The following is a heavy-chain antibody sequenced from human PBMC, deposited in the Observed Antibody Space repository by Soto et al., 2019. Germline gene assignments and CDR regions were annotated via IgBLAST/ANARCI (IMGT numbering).Heavy chain of an antibody. CDR1: GYTFTKYG. CDR3: SRARYCTSPSCYNHYYYAMDI. V-gene: IGHV1-18*04. Sequence: QEQLVQSGGEVKKPGASVRVSCKASGYTFTKYGITWVRQAPGQGLEWMGGIGVYNGTTNYARKLQGRVIMTADTSASTAYMELRSLRSDDTAVYYCSRARYCTSPSCYNHYYYAMDIWGQGTTVSVSS. CDR2: IGVYNGTT. J-gene: IGHJ6*02. D-gene: IGHD2-2*02.